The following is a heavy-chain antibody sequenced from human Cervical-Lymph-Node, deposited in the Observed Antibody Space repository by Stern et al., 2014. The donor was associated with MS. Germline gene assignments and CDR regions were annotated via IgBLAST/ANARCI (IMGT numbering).Heavy chain of an antibody. V-gene: IGHV1-69*09. CDR2: IIPILGLA. D-gene: IGHD2-15*01. CDR1: GGTFSSSYA. J-gene: IGHJ5*02. Sequence: QVQLGQSGAEVKKPGSSMNVSCKTSGGTFSSSYAITWMRQAPGQGLEWMGRIIPILGLANYAQKFQGRVIITADKSTSTTYMELNSLRSEDTAVYYCARGVVSNRAAATLHNLFDPWGQGTLVTVSS. CDR3: ARGVVSNRAAATLHNLFDP.